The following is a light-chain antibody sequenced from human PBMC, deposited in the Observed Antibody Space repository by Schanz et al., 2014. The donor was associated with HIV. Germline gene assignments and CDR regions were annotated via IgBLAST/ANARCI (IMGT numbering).Light chain of an antibody. J-gene: IGLJ3*02. V-gene: IGLV2-11*01. CDR3: CSYAGSYTFVV. CDR1: SSDVGGHNF. Sequence: QSALTQPPSASGSPGQSVTISCTGTSSDVGGHNFVSWYQQHPGKAPKLMIYDVSKRPSGVPDRFSGSKSGNTASLTISGLQAEDEADYYCCSYAGSYTFVVFGGGTKLTVL. CDR2: DVS.